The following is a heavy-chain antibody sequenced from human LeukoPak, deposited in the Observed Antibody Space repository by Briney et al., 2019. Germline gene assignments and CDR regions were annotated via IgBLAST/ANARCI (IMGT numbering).Heavy chain of an antibody. J-gene: IGHJ4*02. CDR2: ISSSSTYI. Sequence: KAGGSLRLSCAASGFTFSSHSMNWVRQAPGKGLEWVSYISSSSTYIYYAASVKGRFAISRDNARNSLFLQMNSLRAEDSGIYYCARDPRLEISGMVIDMLDYWGQGTLVTVSS. CDR3: ARDPRLEISGMVIDMLDY. V-gene: IGHV3-21*01. CDR1: GFTFSSHS. D-gene: IGHD3-3*01.